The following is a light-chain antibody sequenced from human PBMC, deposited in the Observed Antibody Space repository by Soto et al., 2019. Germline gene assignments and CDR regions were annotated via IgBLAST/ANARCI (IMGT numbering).Light chain of an antibody. CDR2: DTS. J-gene: IGKJ2*01. CDR3: QQSGSSPRT. V-gene: IGKV3-20*01. CDR1: QSVSNVY. Sequence: EIVLTQSPGTLYLSPGERATLSCRASQSVSNVYLAWYQQKPGQAPRLLIYDTSNRATGIPDRFSGSGSGTDFTLTISRLEPEDFAVYYCQQSGSSPRTFGQGNKLEIK.